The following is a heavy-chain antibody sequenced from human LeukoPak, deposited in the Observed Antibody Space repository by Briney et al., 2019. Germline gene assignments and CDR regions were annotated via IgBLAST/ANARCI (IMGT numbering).Heavy chain of an antibody. D-gene: IGHD5-24*01. CDR3: ARIRRDGYNYSDY. J-gene: IGHJ4*02. CDR1: GGSISTYF. V-gene: IGHV4-39*01. Sequence: SETLSLTCTVSGGSISTYFWGWIRQPPGKGLEWIGNIYYSGSTYYNPSLMSRVTISVDASQNQFSLKLSSVTGADTAVYYCARIRRDGYNYSDYWGQGTLVTVSS. CDR2: IYYSGST.